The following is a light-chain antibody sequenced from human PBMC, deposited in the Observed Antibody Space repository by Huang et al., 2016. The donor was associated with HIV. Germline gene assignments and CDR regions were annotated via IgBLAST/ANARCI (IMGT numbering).Light chain of an antibody. CDR3: QQYYNTPIT. CDR2: WAS. Sequence: DIVMTQSPDSLAVSLGERATINCKSSQNVLYSSNNKNYLAWYQQKPGQPPKLLIYWASTRESGVPDRFSGGGSGTDFTLTISSLQAADVAVYYCQQYYNTPITFGQGTRLEIK. V-gene: IGKV4-1*01. J-gene: IGKJ5*01. CDR1: QNVLYSSNNKNY.